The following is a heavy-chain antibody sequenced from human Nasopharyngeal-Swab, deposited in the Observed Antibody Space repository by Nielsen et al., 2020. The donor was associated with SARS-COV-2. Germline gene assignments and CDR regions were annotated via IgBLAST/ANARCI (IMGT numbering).Heavy chain of an antibody. J-gene: IGHJ4*02. V-gene: IGHV4-39*01. D-gene: IGHD3-22*01. CDR2: TYYSGST. Sequence: RQAPGKGLEWIGSTYYSGSTYHNPSLKSRVTISVDTSKNQFSLKLSSVTAADTAVYYCARPGYDSSGYTSYFDYWGQGTLVTVSS. CDR3: ARPGYDSSGYTSYFDY.